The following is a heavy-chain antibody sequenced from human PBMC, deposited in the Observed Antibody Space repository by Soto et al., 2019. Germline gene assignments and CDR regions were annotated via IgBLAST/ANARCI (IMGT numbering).Heavy chain of an antibody. J-gene: IGHJ4*02. CDR1: GFSLSASGMC. Sequence: SGPTLVNPKQTLTLTCTFSGFSLSASGMCVSWVRQPPGKALEWLALIDWDDDKYYSTSLKTRLTISKDTSRNRVVLTMTNMDPVDTATYYCAHLTTGGFYFDYWGQGTLVTVSS. D-gene: IGHD4-17*01. V-gene: IGHV2-70*12. CDR3: AHLTTGGFYFDY. CDR2: IDWDDDK.